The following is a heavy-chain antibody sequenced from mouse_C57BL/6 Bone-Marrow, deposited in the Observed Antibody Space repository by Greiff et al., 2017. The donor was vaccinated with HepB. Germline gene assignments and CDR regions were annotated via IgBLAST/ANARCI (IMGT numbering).Heavy chain of an antibody. CDR1: GFNIKDDY. J-gene: IGHJ1*03. V-gene: IGHV14-4*01. Sequence: VQLKESGAELVRPGASVKLSCTASGFNIKDDYMHWVKQRPEQGLEWIGWIDPENGDTEYASKFQGKATITADTASNTAYLQLSSLTSEDTAVYYGTTYYYGSHWYFDVWGTGTTVTVSS. CDR3: TTYYYGSHWYFDV. CDR2: IDPENGDT. D-gene: IGHD1-1*01.